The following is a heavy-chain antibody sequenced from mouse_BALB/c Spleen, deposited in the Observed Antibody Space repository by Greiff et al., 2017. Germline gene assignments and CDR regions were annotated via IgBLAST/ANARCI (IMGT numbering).Heavy chain of an antibody. J-gene: IGHJ2*01. Sequence: EVQLVESGGGLVQPGGSRKLSCAASGFTFSSFGMHWVRQAPEKGLEWVAYISSGSSTIYYADTVKGRFTISRDNPKNTLFLQMTSLRSEDTAMYYCAREYRYGNYDYWGQGTTLTVSS. CDR2: ISSGSSTI. CDR1: GFTFSSFG. CDR3: AREYRYGNYDY. D-gene: IGHD2-10*02. V-gene: IGHV5-17*02.